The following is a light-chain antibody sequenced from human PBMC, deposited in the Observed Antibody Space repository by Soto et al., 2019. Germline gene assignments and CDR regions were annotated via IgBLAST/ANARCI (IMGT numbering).Light chain of an antibody. V-gene: IGLV3-10*01. J-gene: IGLJ2*01. CDR3: YSTDSSGKGGV. Sequence: SYELTQPPSVSVSPGQTARITCSGDALPKKYAYWYQQKSGLAPVLVIYEDSKRPSGIPERFSGSSSGTMATLTISGAQVEDEADYYCYSTDSSGKGGVFGGGTKLTVL. CDR1: ALPKKY. CDR2: EDS.